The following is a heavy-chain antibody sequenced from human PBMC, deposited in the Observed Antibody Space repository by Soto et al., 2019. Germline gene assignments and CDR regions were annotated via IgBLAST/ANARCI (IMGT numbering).Heavy chain of an antibody. D-gene: IGHD5-12*01. CDR2: INAGNGNT. Sequence: GASVKVSCKASGYTFTSYAIHWVRQAPGQRLEWMGWINAGNGNTKYSQKFQDRVTITRDTSASTAYMELSSLRSEDTALFYGARDLRGRPAFRGQGTLVTGSS. CDR1: GYTFTSYA. CDR3: ARDLRGRPAF. V-gene: IGHV1-3*01. J-gene: IGHJ1*01.